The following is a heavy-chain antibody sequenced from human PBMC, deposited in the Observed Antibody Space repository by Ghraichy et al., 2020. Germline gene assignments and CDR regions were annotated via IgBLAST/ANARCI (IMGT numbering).Heavy chain of an antibody. CDR3: ARETSHGDGSPDY. CDR1: GFTFSRYW. V-gene: IGHV3-7*01. D-gene: IGHD1-26*01. Sequence: GESLNISCAASGFTFSRYWMCWVRQAPGKGLEWVANIKVDGGEKYYVDSVEGRFTISRDNAKNSLYLQMNSLRGEDTALYYCARETSHGDGSPDYWGQGTRVTVSS. CDR2: IKVDGGEK. J-gene: IGHJ4*02.